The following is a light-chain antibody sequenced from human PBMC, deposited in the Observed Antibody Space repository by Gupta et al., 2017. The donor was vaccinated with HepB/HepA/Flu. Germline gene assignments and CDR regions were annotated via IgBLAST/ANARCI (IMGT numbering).Light chain of an antibody. V-gene: IGLV1-47*01. J-gene: IGLJ2*01. CDR2: MTY. Sequence: QSVLTQPPSVSAPPGQSVTISCSGTSSNIASHDVYWYQPFPGSAPQPLIYMTYQRASGVPDRFGASESGTSASLAISGLRSDDEAHYYCAACDDSLGGVVVFGGGTRLTVL. CDR1: SSNIASHD. CDR3: AACDDSLGGVVV.